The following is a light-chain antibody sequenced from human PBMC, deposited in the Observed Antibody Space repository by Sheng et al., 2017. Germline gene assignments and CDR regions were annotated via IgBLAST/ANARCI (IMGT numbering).Light chain of an antibody. Sequence: SYELTQSPSVSVAQERRPGLPAGGSNIGSKSVHWFQQKPGQAPVVVVYDDNDRPSGIPERISGSNSGNTATLSISRVEVGDEADYYCQVWDGASDQWVFGGGTKVTVL. V-gene: IGLV3-21*03. CDR3: QVWDGASDQWV. CDR1: NIGSKS. CDR2: DDN. J-gene: IGLJ2*01.